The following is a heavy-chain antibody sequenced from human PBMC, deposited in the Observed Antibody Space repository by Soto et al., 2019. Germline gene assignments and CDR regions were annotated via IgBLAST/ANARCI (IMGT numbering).Heavy chain of an antibody. V-gene: IGHV1-3*01. CDR1: GYTFTSYA. CDR2: INAGNGNT. Sequence: QVQLVQSGAEVKKPGASVKVSCKASGYTFTSYAMHWVRQAPGQRLEWMGWINAGNGNTKYSQKFQGRVTITRDTSASTAYMELSRLRSEDTAVYYCARRGAEGFGELSAFDYWGQGTLVTVSS. J-gene: IGHJ4*02. CDR3: ARRGAEGFGELSAFDY. D-gene: IGHD3-10*01.